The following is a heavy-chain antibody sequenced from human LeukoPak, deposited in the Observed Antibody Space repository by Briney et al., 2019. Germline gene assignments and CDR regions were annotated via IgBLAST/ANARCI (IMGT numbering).Heavy chain of an antibody. CDR1: GDSISSYC. Sequence: SETLSLTCTVAGDSISSYCWSWVRQPPGKGLEWIGSMCYSGSPNYNPSLKSRVTISIDTSKNQFSLKLSSVIAADTAVYYCARRVVESAVITERNWFDPWGQGTLVTVSS. V-gene: IGHV4-59*08. CDR3: ARRVVESAVITERNWFDP. D-gene: IGHD4-11*01. J-gene: IGHJ5*02. CDR2: MCYSGSP.